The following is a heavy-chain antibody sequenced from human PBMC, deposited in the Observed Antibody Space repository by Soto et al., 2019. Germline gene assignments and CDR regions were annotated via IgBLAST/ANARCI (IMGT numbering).Heavy chain of an antibody. CDR3: ARKKVGTTFFDN. Sequence: SETLSLTCSVSGFATSRASYWGWVGQPPGKGLEWIGSIYPSVSSYHNPSLATRLRLSIDTSKNQFTLNLTSVTAADTALYFCARKKVGTTFFDNWGQGIQVTVSS. CDR1: GFATSRASY. J-gene: IGHJ4*02. V-gene: IGHV4-38-2*02. D-gene: IGHD1-1*01. CDR2: IYPSVSS.